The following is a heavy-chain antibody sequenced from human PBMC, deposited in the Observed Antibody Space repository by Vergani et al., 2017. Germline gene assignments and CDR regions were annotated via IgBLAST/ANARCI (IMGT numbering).Heavy chain of an antibody. V-gene: IGHV3-30*02. J-gene: IGHJ4*02. Sequence: VQLVESGGGVVQPGGSLRLSCAASGFTFSSYGMHWVRQAPGKGLEWVAFIRYDGSNKYYADSVKGRFTISRDNSKNTLYLQMNSLRAEDTAVYYCAKDRGPYYDSSGCNYWGQGTLVTVSS. D-gene: IGHD3-22*01. CDR2: IRYDGSNK. CDR3: AKDRGPYYDSSGCNY. CDR1: GFTFSSYG.